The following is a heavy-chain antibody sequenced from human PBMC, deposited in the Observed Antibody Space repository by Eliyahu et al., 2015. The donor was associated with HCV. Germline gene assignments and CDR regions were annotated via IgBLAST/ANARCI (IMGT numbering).Heavy chain of an antibody. CDR2: INHSGST. CDR1: XXSFSGYY. D-gene: IGHD6-19*01. J-gene: IGHJ1*01. V-gene: IGHV4-34*01. Sequence: QVQLQQWGAGLLKPSETLSXTCAVYXXSFSGYYWSWXRQPXGKGLEWIGEINHSGSTNYNPSLKSRVTISVDTSKNQFSLKLSSVTAADTAVYYCARGGVGKWLVRRAEYFQHWGQGTLVTVSS. CDR3: ARGGVGKWLVRRAEYFQH.